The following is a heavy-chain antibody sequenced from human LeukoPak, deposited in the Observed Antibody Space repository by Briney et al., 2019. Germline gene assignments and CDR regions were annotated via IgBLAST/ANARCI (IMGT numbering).Heavy chain of an antibody. CDR1: GFTFSDYY. Sequence: GGSLRLSCAASGFTFSDYYMTWIRQAPGKGLEWVSYISGSSSDTNYADFVKGRFTISRDNAKNSLYLQMNSLRAEDTAVYYCARDTRRFGEPSYFDYWGQGTLVTVSS. J-gene: IGHJ4*02. CDR3: ARDTRRFGEPSYFDY. V-gene: IGHV3-11*06. CDR2: ISGSSSDT. D-gene: IGHD3-10*01.